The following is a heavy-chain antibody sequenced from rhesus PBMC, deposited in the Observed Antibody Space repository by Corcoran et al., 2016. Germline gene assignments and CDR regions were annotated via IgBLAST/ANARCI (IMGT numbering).Heavy chain of an antibody. Sequence: EVQLVESGGGVVQPGGSLRLSCAASGFTFDDYAVGWVRQAPGKGLEWVSVISWNSCSTGYADSVKGRFTISRDNAKNSLYLQMNRLRAEDTALYYCARVGTVSASGGGLDSWGQGVVVTVSS. D-gene: IGHD5-24*01. J-gene: IGHJ6*01. CDR2: ISWNSCST. V-gene: IGHV3-78*01. CDR1: GFTFDDYA. CDR3: ARVGTVSASGGGLDS.